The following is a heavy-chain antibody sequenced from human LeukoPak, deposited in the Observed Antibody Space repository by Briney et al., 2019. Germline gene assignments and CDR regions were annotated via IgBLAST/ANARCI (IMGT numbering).Heavy chain of an antibody. CDR3: ARSGTGVKFYYYGMDV. Sequence: PSETLSLICTVSGGSISSYYWSWIRQPPGKGLEWIGYIYYSGSTNYNPSLKSRVTISVDTSKNQFSLKLSSVTAADTAVYYCARSGTGVKFYYYGMDVWGQGTTVTVSS. V-gene: IGHV4-59*01. J-gene: IGHJ6*02. CDR2: IYYSGST. CDR1: GGSISSYY. D-gene: IGHD3-10*01.